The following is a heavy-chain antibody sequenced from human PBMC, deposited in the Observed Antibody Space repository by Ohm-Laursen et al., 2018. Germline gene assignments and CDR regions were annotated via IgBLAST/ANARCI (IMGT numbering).Heavy chain of an antibody. J-gene: IGHJ3*02. CDR3: ARERTPAGACGGDCYGDDAFDI. CDR1: GFTLSNFG. D-gene: IGHD2-21*02. V-gene: IGHV3-33*01. CDR2: TWSGRNDI. Sequence: SLRLSCAASGFTLSNFGMHWVRQAPGKGLEWVAVTWSGRNDIYYADSVKGRFTISRDNSKNTLYLQMNSLRAEDTAVYYCARERTPAGACGGDCYGDDAFDIWGQGRMVTVSA.